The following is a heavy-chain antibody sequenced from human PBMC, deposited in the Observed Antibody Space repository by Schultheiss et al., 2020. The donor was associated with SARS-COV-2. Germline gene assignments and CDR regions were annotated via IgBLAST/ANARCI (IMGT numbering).Heavy chain of an antibody. J-gene: IGHJ4*02. D-gene: IGHD1-26*01. CDR2: ISGSGGST. CDR3: AKDWDSGSHG. V-gene: IGHV3-23*01. Sequence: GGSLRLSCVASGFTFSSYAMSWVRQAPGKGLEWVSIISGSGGSTHYADSVKGRFTISRDNSKNTLYLQMNSLRAEDTAVYYCAKDWDSGSHGWGQGTLVTVSS. CDR1: GFTFSSYA.